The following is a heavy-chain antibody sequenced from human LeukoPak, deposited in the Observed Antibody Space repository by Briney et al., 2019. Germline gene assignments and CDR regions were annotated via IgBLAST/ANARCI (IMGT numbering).Heavy chain of an antibody. Sequence: SETLSLTCAVYGGSFSGYYWRWIRQPPGKGPEWIGEINSSGTVNYNPSLRNRVTISVDMSKKQFSLKLASVTAADTAMYYCARDARFGELVDYWGRGTLVTVSS. D-gene: IGHD3-10*01. V-gene: IGHV4-34*01. CDR1: GGSFSGYY. CDR3: ARDARFGELVDY. J-gene: IGHJ4*02. CDR2: INSSGTV.